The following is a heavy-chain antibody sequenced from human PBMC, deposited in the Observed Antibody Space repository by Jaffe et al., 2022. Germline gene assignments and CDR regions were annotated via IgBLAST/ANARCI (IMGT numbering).Heavy chain of an antibody. Sequence: EVQLVESGGGLVQPGGSLRLSCAASGFTFSSYSMHWVRQAPGKGLEYVSAISGNGGSTYYANSVKGRFTISRDNSKNTLYLQMGSLRAEDMAVYYCARHGPVGSSWPDGAFDIWGQGTMVTVSS. CDR2: ISGNGGST. D-gene: IGHD6-13*01. V-gene: IGHV3-64*01. J-gene: IGHJ3*02. CDR3: ARHGPVGSSWPDGAFDI. CDR1: GFTFSSYS.